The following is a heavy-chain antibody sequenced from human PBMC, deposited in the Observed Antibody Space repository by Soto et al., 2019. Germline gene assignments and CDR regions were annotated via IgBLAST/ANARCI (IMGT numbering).Heavy chain of an antibody. CDR3: AIGYCSSTRCSWLDY. J-gene: IGHJ4*02. V-gene: IGHV1-46*01. CDR1: GYTFTSYY. CDR2: INPSGGST. D-gene: IGHD2-2*01. Sequence: ASVKVSCKASGYTFTSYYMHWVRQAPGQGLEWMGIINPSGGSTSYAQKFQGRVTMTRDTSTSTVYMELSSLRSEDTAVYYCAIGYCSSTRCSWLDYLGQGNLVTVSS.